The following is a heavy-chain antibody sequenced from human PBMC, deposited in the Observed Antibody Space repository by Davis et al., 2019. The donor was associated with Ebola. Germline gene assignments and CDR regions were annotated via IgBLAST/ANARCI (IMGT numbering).Heavy chain of an antibody. CDR1: GFTFSSYG. Sequence: PGGSLRLSCAASGFTFSSYGMHWVRQAPGKGLEWVANIKQDGSEKIYVDSVRGRFTISRDEAKNSVYLQVNSLRAEDTAVYYCARIGYSSSSFDYWGQGTLVTVSS. D-gene: IGHD6-6*01. V-gene: IGHV3-7*03. CDR3: ARIGYSSSSFDY. CDR2: IKQDGSEK. J-gene: IGHJ4*02.